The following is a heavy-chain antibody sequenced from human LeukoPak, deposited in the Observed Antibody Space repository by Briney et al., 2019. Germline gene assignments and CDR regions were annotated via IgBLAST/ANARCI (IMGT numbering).Heavy chain of an antibody. CDR2: ISGSGGST. V-gene: IGHV3-23*01. Sequence: GGSLRLSCAASRFTFSSYAMSWIRQAPGKGLELVSAISGSGGSTYYADSVKGRFTISRDNSKNTLYLQMNSLRAEDTAVYYCAKSIVVGARFDPWGQGTLVTVSS. CDR1: RFTFSSYA. D-gene: IGHD2-2*01. CDR3: AKSIVVGARFDP. J-gene: IGHJ5*02.